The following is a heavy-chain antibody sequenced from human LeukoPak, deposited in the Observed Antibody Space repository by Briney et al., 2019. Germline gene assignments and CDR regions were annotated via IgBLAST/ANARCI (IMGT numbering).Heavy chain of an antibody. Sequence: ASVKVSXKASGGTFSSYAISWVRQAPGQGLEWMGGIIPIFGTANYAQKFQGRVTITADESTSTAYMELSSLRSEDTAVYYCARDREWEPHPVHYFDYWGQGTLVTVSS. V-gene: IGHV1-69*13. CDR3: ARDREWEPHPVHYFDY. D-gene: IGHD1-26*01. J-gene: IGHJ4*02. CDR2: IIPIFGTA. CDR1: GGTFSSYA.